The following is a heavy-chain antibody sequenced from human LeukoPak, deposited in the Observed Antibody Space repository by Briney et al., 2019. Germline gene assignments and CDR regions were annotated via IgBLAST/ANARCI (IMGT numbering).Heavy chain of an antibody. CDR3: AKDPPTVMANAFHI. D-gene: IGHD5-18*01. CDR2: ISGSGGTT. CDR1: GFTFSSYG. J-gene: IGHJ3*02. Sequence: GGSLTLSCAASGFTFSSYGMSWVRQAPGKGLEWVSSISGSGGTTYYADSVKGRFTISRDNSKNTLYLQMNSLRADDTAVYSCAKDPPTVMANAFHIWGQGTMVTVSS. V-gene: IGHV3-23*01.